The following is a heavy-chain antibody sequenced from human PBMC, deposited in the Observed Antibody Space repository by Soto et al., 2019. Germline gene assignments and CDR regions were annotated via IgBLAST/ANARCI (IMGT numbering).Heavy chain of an antibody. CDR3: TTELDDYGDSFDY. J-gene: IGHJ4*02. CDR1: GFTFSNAW. V-gene: IGHV3-15*01. CDR2: IKSKTDGGTT. Sequence: GGSLRLSCAASGFTFSNAWMSWVRQAPGKGLEWVGRIKSKTDGGTTDYAAPVKGRFTISRNDSKNTLYLQMNSLTTEDTSVYYCTTELDDYGDSFDYWGQGTLVTVSS. D-gene: IGHD4-17*01.